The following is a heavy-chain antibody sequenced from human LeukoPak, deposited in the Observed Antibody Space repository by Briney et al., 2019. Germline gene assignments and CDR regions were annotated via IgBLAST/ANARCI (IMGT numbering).Heavy chain of an antibody. D-gene: IGHD3-22*01. CDR1: GGSFSDYY. Sequence: LSLTCAVYGGSFSDYYMSWIRQAPGKGLEWVSYISSSGSTIYYADSVKGRFTISRDNAKNSLYLQMNSLRAEDTAVYYCVRDLDDYYDSSGNFDYWGQGTLVTVSS. J-gene: IGHJ4*02. V-gene: IGHV3-11*01. CDR3: VRDLDDYYDSSGNFDY. CDR2: ISSSGSTI.